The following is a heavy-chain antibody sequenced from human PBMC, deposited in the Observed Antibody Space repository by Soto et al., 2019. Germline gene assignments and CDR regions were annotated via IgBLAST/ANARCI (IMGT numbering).Heavy chain of an antibody. J-gene: IGHJ6*02. CDR2: ISWNSGSI. D-gene: IGHD6-19*01. V-gene: IGHV3-9*01. CDR1: GFTFDDYA. Sequence: PGGSLRLSCAASGFTFDDYAMHWVRQAPGKGLEWVSGISWNSGSIGYADSVKGRFTISRDNAKNSLYLQMNSLRAEDTALYYCAKDIEAWYSSGWPNGGYGMDVWGQGTTVTVSS. CDR3: AKDIEAWYSSGWPNGGYGMDV.